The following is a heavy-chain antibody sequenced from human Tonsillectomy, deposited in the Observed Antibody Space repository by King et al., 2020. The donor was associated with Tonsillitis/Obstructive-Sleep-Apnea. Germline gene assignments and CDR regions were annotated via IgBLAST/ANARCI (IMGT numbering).Heavy chain of an antibody. D-gene: IGHD3-22*01. Sequence: QLQESGPGLVKPSGTLSLTCAVSGGSISSSNWWSWVRQPPGKGLEWIGEIYHSGSTNYNPSLKSRVTISVDKSKNQFSLKLRSVTAADTAFYYCARAGDYYDSSGYDYWGQGTLVTVSS. V-gene: IGHV4-4*02. CDR1: GGSISSSNW. CDR3: ARAGDYYDSSGYDY. CDR2: IYHSGST. J-gene: IGHJ4*02.